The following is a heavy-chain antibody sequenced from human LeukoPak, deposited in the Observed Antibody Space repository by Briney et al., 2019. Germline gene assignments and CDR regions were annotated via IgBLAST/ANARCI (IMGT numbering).Heavy chain of an antibody. Sequence: SATVSLTCGVYGGSFSAYYWSWIRQPPGKGLEWIGEIYPSGSTNYNPSLKSRVTISVDTSKNQFSLKLSSVTAADTAVYYCARPIAGAGMHAFDIWGQGTMVTV. D-gene: IGHD6-13*01. CDR2: IYPSGST. V-gene: IGHV4-34*01. CDR3: ARPIAGAGMHAFDI. J-gene: IGHJ3*02. CDR1: GGSFSAYY.